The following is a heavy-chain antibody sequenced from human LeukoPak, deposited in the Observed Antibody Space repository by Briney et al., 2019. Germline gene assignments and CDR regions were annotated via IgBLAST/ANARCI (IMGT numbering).Heavy chain of an antibody. V-gene: IGHV3-7*01. Sequence: PGGSLRLSCAASGFTFSGYWMSWVRQAPGKGLEWVANIKQDGSEKYYVDSVKGRFTISRDNAKNSLYLQMNSLRAEDTAVYYCATLVGAADYWGQGTLVTVSS. CDR1: GFTFSGYW. CDR2: IKQDGSEK. D-gene: IGHD1-26*01. CDR3: ATLVGAADY. J-gene: IGHJ4*02.